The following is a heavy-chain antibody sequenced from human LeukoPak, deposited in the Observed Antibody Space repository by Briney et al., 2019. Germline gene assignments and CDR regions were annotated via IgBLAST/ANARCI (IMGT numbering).Heavy chain of an antibody. J-gene: IGHJ4*02. CDR2: IYTSGST. D-gene: IGHD4-17*01. Sequence: PSQTLSLTCTVSGGSISSGSYYWSWIRQPAGMRLEWIGRIYTSGSTNYNPSLKSRVTISVDTSKNQFSLKLSSVTAADTAVYYCARANYGDYVRAYYFDYWGQGTLVTVSS. CDR1: GGSISSGSYY. CDR3: ARANYGDYVRAYYFDY. V-gene: IGHV4-61*02.